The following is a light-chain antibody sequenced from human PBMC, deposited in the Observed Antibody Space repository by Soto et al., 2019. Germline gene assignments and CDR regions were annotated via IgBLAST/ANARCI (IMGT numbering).Light chain of an antibody. Sequence: IQMTQSPSSMSASVVDRVTLTCRASQSISGYLNWYQQKPGKAPKVLIYDDSSLESGVPSRLSGSGSGTEFYLTISSLQPDDFATYYCQQYNHYWTFGQGTKVDIK. V-gene: IGKV1-5*01. CDR1: QSISGY. J-gene: IGKJ1*01. CDR3: QQYNHYWT. CDR2: DDS.